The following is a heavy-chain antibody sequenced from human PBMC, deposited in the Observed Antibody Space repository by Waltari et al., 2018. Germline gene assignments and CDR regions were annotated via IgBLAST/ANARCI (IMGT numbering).Heavy chain of an antibody. Sequence: EVQLVESGGGLVQPGGSLSLSCAASGFTFSSYWRSWVRQAPGKGLEWVANIKQDGSEKYYVDSVKGRFTISRDNAKNSLYLQMNSLRAEDTAVYYCARALTGGAFDYWGQGTLVTVSS. CDR2: IKQDGSEK. V-gene: IGHV3-7*04. CDR3: ARALTGGAFDY. CDR1: GFTFSSYW. J-gene: IGHJ4*02.